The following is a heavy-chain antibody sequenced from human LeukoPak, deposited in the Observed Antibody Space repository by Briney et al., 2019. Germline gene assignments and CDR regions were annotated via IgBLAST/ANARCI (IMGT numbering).Heavy chain of an antibody. J-gene: IGHJ6*02. V-gene: IGHV1-69*01. CDR3: ASLPNAVYCGGDCHQAAYYYGMDV. CDR1: GGTFSSYA. D-gene: IGHD2-21*02. CDR2: IIPIFGTA. Sequence: SVKVSCKASGGTFSSYAISWVRQAPGQGLEWMGGIIPIFGTANYAQKFQGRVTITADESTSTAYMELSSLRSEDTAVYYCASLPNAVYCGGDCHQAAYYYGMDVWGQGTTVTVSS.